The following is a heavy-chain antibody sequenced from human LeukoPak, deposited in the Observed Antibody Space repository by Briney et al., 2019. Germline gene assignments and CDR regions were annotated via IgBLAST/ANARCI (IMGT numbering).Heavy chain of an antibody. CDR3: ARDGLVPAVAYYYYYYMDV. V-gene: IGHV1-18*01. D-gene: IGHD2-2*01. CDR2: ISAYNGNT. Sequence: ASVKASCKASGYTFTSYGISWVRQAPGQGLEWMGWISAYNGNTNYAQKLQGRVTMTTDTSTSTAYMELRSLRSDDTAVYYCARDGLVPAVAYYYYYYMDVWGKGTTVTVSS. J-gene: IGHJ6*03. CDR1: GYTFTSYG.